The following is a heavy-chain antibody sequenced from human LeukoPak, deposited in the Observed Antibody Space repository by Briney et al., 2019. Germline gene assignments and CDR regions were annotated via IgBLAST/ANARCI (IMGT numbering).Heavy chain of an antibody. Sequence: GGSLRLSCVASEFTFSSYAMSWVRQAPGKGLEWVTAISGSGTTTYYADSVKGRFTISRDNSKNTLYLQMNSLRAEDTAVYYCAKHLFGDGSSSPLDGFDIWGQGTMVTVSS. V-gene: IGHV3-23*01. D-gene: IGHD6-6*01. J-gene: IGHJ3*02. CDR2: ISGSGTTT. CDR1: EFTFSSYA. CDR3: AKHLFGDGSSSPLDGFDI.